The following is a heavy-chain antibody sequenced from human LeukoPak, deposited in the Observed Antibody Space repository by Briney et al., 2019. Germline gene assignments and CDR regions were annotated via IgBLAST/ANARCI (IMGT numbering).Heavy chain of an antibody. D-gene: IGHD1-26*01. CDR1: GYTFTGYY. V-gene: IGHV1-2*02. CDR2: INPNSDGT. J-gene: IGHJ4*02. Sequence: GASVKVSCKASGYTFTGYYLHWVRQAPGQGLEWMGWINPNSDGTNYAQKFQGRVTMTRDTSISTAYMELSRLRSDDTAVYYCARGRRLTRGPTTPEYYFDYWGQGTLVTVSS. CDR3: ARGRRLTRGPTTPEYYFDY.